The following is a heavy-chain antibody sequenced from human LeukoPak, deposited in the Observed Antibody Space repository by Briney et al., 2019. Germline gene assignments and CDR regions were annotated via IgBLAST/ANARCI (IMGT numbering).Heavy chain of an antibody. J-gene: IGHJ5*02. Sequence: GGSLTLSCAASGFTFSHDTMRWVRQPPGKGLEWLASISGAGAFIYYADSVKGRFTISRDNSKNTLYLQTNSLRAEDTAVYYCAKDPRGPIVVVPAAKVGWFDPWGQGTLDTVSS. CDR3: AKDPRGPIVVVPAAKVGWFDP. CDR1: GFTFSHDT. V-gene: IGHV3-23*01. D-gene: IGHD2-2*01. CDR2: ISGAGAFI.